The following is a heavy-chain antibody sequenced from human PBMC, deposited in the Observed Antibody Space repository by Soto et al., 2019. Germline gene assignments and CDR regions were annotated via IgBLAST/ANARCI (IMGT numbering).Heavy chain of an antibody. CDR3: AKGLGYCSSTNCYAAIDY. D-gene: IGHD2-2*01. CDR1: GFTFDDYD. CDR2: IRWNSGSI. V-gene: IGHV3-9*01. J-gene: IGHJ4*02. Sequence: EVQLVESGGGLVQPGRSLRLSCAASGFTFDDYDMHWVRQAPGKGLEWVSGIRWNSGSIGYADSVKGRFTISRDNAKNSLYLQMNSLRTEDTALYYCAKGLGYCSSTNCYAAIDYWGQGTLVTVSS.